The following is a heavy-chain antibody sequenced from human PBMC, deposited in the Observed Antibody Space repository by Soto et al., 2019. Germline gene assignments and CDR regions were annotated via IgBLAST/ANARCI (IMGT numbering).Heavy chain of an antibody. Sequence: GGSLRLSCAASGFTFSSYSMNRVRQAPGRGLEWVSSISSSSSYIYYADSVKGRFTISRDNAKNSLYLQMNSLRDEDTPVYYCARDCSVIMESYYGMDVWYQGTTVTVSS. D-gene: IGHD3-10*01. CDR3: ARDCSVIMESYYGMDV. J-gene: IGHJ6*01. CDR2: ISSSSSYI. V-gene: IGHV3-21*01. CDR1: GFTFSSYS.